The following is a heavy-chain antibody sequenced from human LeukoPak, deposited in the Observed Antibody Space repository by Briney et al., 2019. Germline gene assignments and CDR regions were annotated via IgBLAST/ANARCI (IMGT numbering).Heavy chain of an antibody. CDR3: ARHITLPQGSWFDP. CDR2: IYYSGST. Sequence: SETLSLTCTVSGGSISSSSYYWGWIRQPPGKGLEWIGSIYYSGSTYYNPSLKSRVTISVDTSKNQFSLKLSSVTAADTAVYYCARHITLPQGSWFDPWGQGTLVTVS. J-gene: IGHJ5*02. V-gene: IGHV4-39*01. D-gene: IGHD3-10*01. CDR1: GGSISSSSYY.